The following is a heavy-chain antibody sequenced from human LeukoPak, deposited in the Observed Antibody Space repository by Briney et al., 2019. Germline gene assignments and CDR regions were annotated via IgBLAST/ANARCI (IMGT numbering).Heavy chain of an antibody. CDR1: GYTFTSYA. CDR3: ARTKIAVAGSTGGWFDP. V-gene: IGHV1-3*01. D-gene: IGHD6-19*01. Sequence: ASVKVSCKASGYTFTSYAMHWVRQAPGQRLEWMGWINAGNGNTKYSQKFQGRVTITRDTSASTAYMELSSLRSEDTAVYYCARTKIAVAGSTGGWFDPWGQGTLDTVSS. J-gene: IGHJ5*02. CDR2: INAGNGNT.